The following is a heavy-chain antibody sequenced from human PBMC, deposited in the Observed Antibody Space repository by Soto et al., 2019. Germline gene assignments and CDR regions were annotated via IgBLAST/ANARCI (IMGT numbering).Heavy chain of an antibody. CDR1: CGSISSSRYF. Sequence: SETLSHTCSHPCGSISSSRYFGGWIRQPPGKGLEWIGSIYYSGSTYYNPSLKSRVTVSVDTSKNQFSLKLSSVTAADTAVYYCARHPSDFWFDPWGQGTLVTVS. CDR3: ARHPSDFWFDP. V-gene: IGHV4-39*01. CDR2: IYYSGST. D-gene: IGHD2-21*02. J-gene: IGHJ5*02.